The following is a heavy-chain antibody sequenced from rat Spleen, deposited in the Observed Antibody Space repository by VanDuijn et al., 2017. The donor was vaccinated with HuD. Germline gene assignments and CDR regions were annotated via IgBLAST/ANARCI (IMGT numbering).Heavy chain of an antibody. Sequence: QVQLKESGPGLVQPSQTLSLTCTVSGFSLISNGVSWVRQPPGKGLEWMGVIWTGGSTAYNSLLKSRLSISRDISKSQVFLKMNSLQTEDTAIYFCTRDHSYWGNYYPGGFAYWGQGTLVTVSS. CDR2: IWTGGST. D-gene: IGHD1-12*02. CDR1: GFSLISNG. CDR3: TRDHSYWGNYYPGGFAY. J-gene: IGHJ3*01. V-gene: IGHV2-1*01.